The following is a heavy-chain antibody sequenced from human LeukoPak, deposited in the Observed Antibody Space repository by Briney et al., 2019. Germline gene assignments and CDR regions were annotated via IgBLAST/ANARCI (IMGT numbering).Heavy chain of an antibody. CDR2: ISWNSGSI. CDR1: GFTFTNYW. V-gene: IGHV3-9*03. J-gene: IGHJ3*02. D-gene: IGHD3-10*01. Sequence: GGSLRLSCAASGFTFTNYWMSWVRQAPGKGLEWVSGISWNSGSIGYADSVKGRFTISRDNAKNSLYLQMNSLRAEDMALYYCAKDMGSVRGGAFDIWGQGTMVTVSS. CDR3: AKDMGSVRGGAFDI.